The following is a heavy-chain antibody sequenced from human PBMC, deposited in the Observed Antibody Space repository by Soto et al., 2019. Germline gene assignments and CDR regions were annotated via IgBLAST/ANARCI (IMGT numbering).Heavy chain of an antibody. CDR3: ARDFTTNYYNYGLDV. CDR2: VLTNGGA. J-gene: IGHJ6*02. CDR1: GASVNNYY. Sequence: QVQLQESGPGLVKLSETLSLICTVSGASVNNYYWSWIRQPAGGGLEWIGRVLTNGGANYNPSLKSRVSMSVDTSKNQFSLNLRSVTAADTAIYFCARDFTTNYYNYGLDVWGQGTTVTV. V-gene: IGHV4-4*07.